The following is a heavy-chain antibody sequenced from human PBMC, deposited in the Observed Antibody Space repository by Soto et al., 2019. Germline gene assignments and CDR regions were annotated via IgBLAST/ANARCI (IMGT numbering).Heavy chain of an antibody. CDR1: GFTFSASA. V-gene: IGHV3-48*04. J-gene: IGHJ3*01. D-gene: IGHD3-10*01. Sequence: EVKLVESGGGLVQPGGSLRLSCAASGFTFSASAMNWVRQAPGKGLEWLSYIGASSEVFYYADSVKGRFSASRDNAKNSLYLQMNSLRAEDTAVYYCARDWFGESFWGQGTMVTVSS. CDR3: ARDWFGESF. CDR2: IGASSEVF.